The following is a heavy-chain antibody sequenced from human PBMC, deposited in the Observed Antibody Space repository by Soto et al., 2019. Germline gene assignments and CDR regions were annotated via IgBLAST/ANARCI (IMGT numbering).Heavy chain of an antibody. Sequence: ASVKVSCKASGYTFTNYYMHWLRQAPGQGLEWMGWMNPRSGGSKYAQAFQDRVTMTRDAYISTAYMEMTSLRHGETAVYFCARSDDSTSYPLDLWGPGTLVTVSS. J-gene: IGHJ5*02. CDR1: GYTFTNYY. D-gene: IGHD4-4*01. V-gene: IGHV1-2*02. CDR2: MNPRSGGS. CDR3: ARSDDSTSYPLDL.